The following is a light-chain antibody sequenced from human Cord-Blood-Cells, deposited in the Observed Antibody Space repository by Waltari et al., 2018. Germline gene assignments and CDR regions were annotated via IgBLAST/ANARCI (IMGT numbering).Light chain of an antibody. CDR2: EVS. CDR1: SSDVGGYNY. J-gene: IGLJ1*01. CDR3: SSYTSSSTLYV. V-gene: IGLV2-14*01. Sequence: QSALTQPASVSGSPGQSITISCTGTSSDVGGYNYVSWYQQHPGKAPKLMIYEVSNRPPGVSNRSSGSKSGNTASLTISGLQAEDEADYYCSSYTSSSTLYVFGTGTKVTVL.